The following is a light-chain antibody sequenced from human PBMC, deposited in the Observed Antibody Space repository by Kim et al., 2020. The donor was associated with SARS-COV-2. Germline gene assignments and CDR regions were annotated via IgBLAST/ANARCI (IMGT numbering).Light chain of an antibody. CDR3: QVWDSGSDHWV. V-gene: IGLV3-21*04. CDR1: DIGTKS. Sequence: SYELTQPSSVSEAPGKTATITCGGDDIGTKSVHWYQQKPGQAPVLVIYYDTDRPSGIPERFSASNSGNTATLTVSRVEAGDEADYYCQVWDSGSDHWVFGGGTQLTVL. CDR2: YDT. J-gene: IGLJ3*02.